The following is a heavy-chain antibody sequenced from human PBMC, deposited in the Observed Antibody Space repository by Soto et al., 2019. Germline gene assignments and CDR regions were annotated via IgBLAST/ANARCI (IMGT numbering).Heavy chain of an antibody. J-gene: IGHJ6*02. V-gene: IGHV1-18*01. Sequence: QVQLVQSGAEVKNSGASVKVSCKASGYTFTSYGFSWVRQAPGQGLEWMGWISASNGNTNYAQKLQGRVTMTTDTSTSTAYMELRSLRSDDTAVYYCARDGPIVVVPAAISMDVWGQGTTVTVSS. CDR1: GYTFTSYG. CDR2: ISASNGNT. D-gene: IGHD2-2*02. CDR3: ARDGPIVVVPAAISMDV.